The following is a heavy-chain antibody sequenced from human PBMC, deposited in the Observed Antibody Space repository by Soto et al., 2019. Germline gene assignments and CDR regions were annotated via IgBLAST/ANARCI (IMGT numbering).Heavy chain of an antibody. Sequence: EVQLVESGGGLVQPGGSLRLSCVASGFTFSTYWMHWVRQAPGKGLVWVSRINGDGTRTTYADSVEGRFTISRDNAKNTLYLQMISLRAEDTAVYFCVRVPTGGYAFSLDDYWGQGTLVTVSS. J-gene: IGHJ4*02. CDR1: GFTFSTYW. V-gene: IGHV3-74*01. CDR2: INGDGTRT. CDR3: VRVPTGGYAFSLDDY. D-gene: IGHD5-12*01.